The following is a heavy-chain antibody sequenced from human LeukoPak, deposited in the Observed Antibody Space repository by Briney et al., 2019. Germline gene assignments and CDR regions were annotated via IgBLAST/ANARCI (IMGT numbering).Heavy chain of an antibody. Sequence: PGGSLRLSCAASGFTFSSYEMNWVRQAPGKGLEWVSYISSSGSTIYYADSVKGRFTISRDNAKNSLYLQLNSLRAEDTAVYYCAREKWLPHFDYWGQGTLVTVSS. CDR3: AREKWLPHFDY. V-gene: IGHV3-48*03. J-gene: IGHJ4*02. D-gene: IGHD3-22*01. CDR1: GFTFSSYE. CDR2: ISSSGSTI.